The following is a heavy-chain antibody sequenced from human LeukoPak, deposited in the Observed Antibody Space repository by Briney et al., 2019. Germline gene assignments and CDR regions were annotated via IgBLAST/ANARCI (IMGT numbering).Heavy chain of an antibody. CDR1: GYTFTGYY. CDR2: IIPILGIA. J-gene: IGHJ4*02. V-gene: IGHV1-69*04. Sequence: SVKVSCKASGYTFTGYYMHWVRQAPGQGLEWMGRIIPILGIANYAQKFQGRVTITADKSTSAAYMELSSLRSEDTAVYYCARDGSGSYYPLDYWGQGTLVTVSS. CDR3: ARDGSGSYYPLDY. D-gene: IGHD3-10*01.